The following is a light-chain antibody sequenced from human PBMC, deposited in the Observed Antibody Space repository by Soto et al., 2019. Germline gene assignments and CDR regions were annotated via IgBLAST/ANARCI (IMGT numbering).Light chain of an antibody. CDR2: DTS. J-gene: IGLJ1*01. CDR3: LLSYSAEKV. V-gene: IGLV7-46*01. Sequence: QGLLSQQPSLTLSRGGTFTLTFGPSTGAVTSGHYTYWFQQKPGQAPRTLIYDTSKRHSWTPARFSGSLLGGRAELTLSGAQPEDEAEYYCLLSYSAEKVFGTGTKVPAL. CDR1: TGAVTSGHY.